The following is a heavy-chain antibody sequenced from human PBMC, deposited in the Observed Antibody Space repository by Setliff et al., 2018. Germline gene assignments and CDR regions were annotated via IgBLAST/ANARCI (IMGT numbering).Heavy chain of an antibody. CDR1: GFGFTTFG. CDR3: VRSSVPQVVLAADFDF. J-gene: IGHJ4*02. Sequence: ASVKVSCKTSGFGFTTFGFSWVRQAPGQGLKWLRSISPYSGNTNYPQWLQDRVTMTIDTSATTVYMELQSLRSDDTAVYYCVRSSVPQVVLAADFDFWGQGTPVTVS. D-gene: IGHD6-19*01. CDR2: ISPYSGNT. V-gene: IGHV1-18*01.